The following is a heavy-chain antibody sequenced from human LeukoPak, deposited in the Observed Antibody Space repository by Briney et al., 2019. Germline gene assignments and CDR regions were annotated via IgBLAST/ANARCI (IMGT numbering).Heavy chain of an antibody. CDR1: GFTFGEYG. CDR3: AKDGEPTGYSSSWYGD. J-gene: IGHJ4*02. D-gene: IGHD6-13*01. V-gene: IGHV3-43D*03. Sequence: GGSLRLSCVGSGFTFGEYGMHWVRQVPGKGLEWVSHITWDGGSTYYAGSVKGRFTISRDNSKNSLYLQMNSLRTEDTALYYCAKDGEPTGYSSSWYGDWGQGTLVTVSS. CDR2: ITWDGGST.